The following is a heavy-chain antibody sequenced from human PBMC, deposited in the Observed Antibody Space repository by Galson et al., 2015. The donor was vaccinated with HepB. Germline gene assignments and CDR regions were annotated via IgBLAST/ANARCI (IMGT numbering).Heavy chain of an antibody. CDR3: ARARKRWLQFPYYFDY. D-gene: IGHD5-24*01. CDR1: GFTFSSYA. Sequence: SLRLSCAASGFTFSSYAMHWVRQAPGKGLEWVAVISYDGSNKYYADSVKGRFTISRDNSKNTLYLQMNSLRAEDTAVYYCARARKRWLQFPYYFDYWGQGTLVTVSS. J-gene: IGHJ4*02. CDR2: ISYDGSNK. V-gene: IGHV3-30-3*01.